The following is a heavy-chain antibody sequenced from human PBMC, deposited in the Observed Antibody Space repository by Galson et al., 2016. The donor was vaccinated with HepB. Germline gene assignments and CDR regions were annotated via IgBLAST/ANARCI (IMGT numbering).Heavy chain of an antibody. CDR3: TRDLRTGIVWFGELFSGSFDP. D-gene: IGHD3-10*01. CDR1: GFKFVDYT. V-gene: IGHV3-49*03. Sequence: SLRLSCAASGFKFVDYTISWFRQAPGKGLEWVGLIRSTAYGGTQQYAASVIGRFTISRDDSKNIAYLQLNGLNIEDSGLYYCTRDLRTGIVWFGELFSGSFDPWGQGTLVTVSS. J-gene: IGHJ5*02. CDR2: IRSTAYGGTQ.